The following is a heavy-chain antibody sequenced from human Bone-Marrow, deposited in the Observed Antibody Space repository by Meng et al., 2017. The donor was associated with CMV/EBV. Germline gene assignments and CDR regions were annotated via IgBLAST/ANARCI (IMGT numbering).Heavy chain of an antibody. J-gene: IGHJ4*02. D-gene: IGHD7-27*01. CDR3: AKGRGDSG. CDR1: FKNYM. Sequence: FKNYMMRWVRQAPGKGLECVSAIHGYDSYIFTSGGNRGPTFYADSVKGRFTILRDASKNTLYLQMNSLRAEDTAVYYCAKGRGDSGWGQGTLVTVSS. CDR2: IHGYDSYIFTSGGNRGPT. V-gene: IGHV3-23*01.